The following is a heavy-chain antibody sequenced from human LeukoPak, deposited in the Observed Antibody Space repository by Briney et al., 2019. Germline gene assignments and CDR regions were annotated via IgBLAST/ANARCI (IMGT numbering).Heavy chain of an antibody. V-gene: IGHV3-20*01. CDR2: INWKLGST. CDR3: ARGDGGDY. CDR1: GFNFEEFG. D-gene: IGHD3-16*01. Sequence: GGSLRLSCAASGFNFEEFGMSWVRQAPGKGLEWVSGINWKLGSTGYADSVTGRFTISRDNAKNSPYLQMDSLRAEDTAVYHCARGDGGDYWGQGILVTVSS. J-gene: IGHJ4*02.